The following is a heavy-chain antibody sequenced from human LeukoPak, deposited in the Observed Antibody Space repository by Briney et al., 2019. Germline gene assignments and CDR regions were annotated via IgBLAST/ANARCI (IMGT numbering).Heavy chain of an antibody. D-gene: IGHD6-13*01. Sequence: PGGSLRLSCAASGFTFSSYGMHWVRQAPGKGLEWVAVIWYDGSNKYYADSVKGRFTISRDNSRNTLYLQMNSLRAEDTAVYYCAKDAAGPEYWGQGTLVTVSS. CDR3: AKDAAGPEY. CDR2: IWYDGSNK. CDR1: GFTFSSYG. V-gene: IGHV3-33*06. J-gene: IGHJ4*02.